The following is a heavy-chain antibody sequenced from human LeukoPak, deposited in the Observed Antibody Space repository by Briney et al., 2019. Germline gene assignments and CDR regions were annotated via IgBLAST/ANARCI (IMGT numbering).Heavy chain of an antibody. D-gene: IGHD3-10*01. Sequence: RASVKVSCKASGYTFTSYGISWVRQAPGQGLEWMGWISAYNGNTNYAQKLQGRVTMTTDTSTSTAYMELRSLRSDDTAVYYCARASLWFGELTHFDYWGQGTLVTVSS. CDR2: ISAYNGNT. J-gene: IGHJ4*02. V-gene: IGHV1-18*01. CDR1: GYTFTSYG. CDR3: ARASLWFGELTHFDY.